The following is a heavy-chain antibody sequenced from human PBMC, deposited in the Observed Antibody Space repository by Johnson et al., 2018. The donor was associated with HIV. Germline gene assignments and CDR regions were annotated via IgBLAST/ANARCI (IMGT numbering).Heavy chain of an antibody. J-gene: IGHJ3*02. CDR1: GFTVSSNH. CDR2: INWNGGST. CDR3: ARPAAGGAFDI. Sequence: VQLVESGGGLVQPGGSLRLSCEVSGFTVSSNHMSWVRQAPGKGLEWVSGINWNGGSTDYANSVKGRFTISRDNSKNTLYLQMGSLRAEDMAVYYCARPAAGGAFDIWGQGTMVTVSS. V-gene: IGHV3-64*01. D-gene: IGHD3-10*01.